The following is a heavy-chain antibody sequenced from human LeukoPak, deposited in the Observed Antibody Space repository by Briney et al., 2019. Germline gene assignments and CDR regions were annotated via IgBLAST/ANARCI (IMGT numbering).Heavy chain of an antibody. CDR1: GFTFSSYG. D-gene: IGHD5-24*01. CDR2: ISYDGSNK. Sequence: AGGSLRLSCAASGFTFSSYGMPRVRRAPGKGLEWVAVISYDGSNKYYADSVKGRFTISRDNSKNTLYLQMNSLRAEDTAVYYCAKMADPNVDYWGQGTLVTVSS. J-gene: IGHJ4*02. V-gene: IGHV3-30*18. CDR3: AKMADPNVDY.